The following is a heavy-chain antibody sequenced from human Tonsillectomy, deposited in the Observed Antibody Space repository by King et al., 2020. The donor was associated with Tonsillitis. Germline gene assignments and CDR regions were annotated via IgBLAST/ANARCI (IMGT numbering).Heavy chain of an antibody. Sequence: VQLVESGGGLVQPGGSLRLSCAASGFTFSDYYMDWVRQAPGKGLEWVGRTGNKANSYTTEYAASVKGRFTISRDDSQTSLYLQMHSLQTEDTAVYYCARGGVIVAGELYYGDQWGQGTVVTVSS. J-gene: IGHJ4*02. D-gene: IGHD5-12*01. CDR3: ARGGVIVAGELYYGDQ. CDR2: TGNKANSYTT. CDR1: GFTFSDYY. V-gene: IGHV3-72*01.